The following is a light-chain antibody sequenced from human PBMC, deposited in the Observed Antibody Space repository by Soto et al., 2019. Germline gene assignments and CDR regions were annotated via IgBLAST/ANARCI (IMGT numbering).Light chain of an antibody. Sequence: DIQMTQSPSSLSASVGDRVTITCRASQGISNYLAWYQQKPGKVPKLLIYAASTLLSGVPSRFSGSGSVTDFTLTISSLQPEDVATYYCQKYNSAPTFGPGTKVDIK. V-gene: IGKV1-27*01. CDR3: QKYNSAPT. J-gene: IGKJ3*01. CDR2: AAS. CDR1: QGISNY.